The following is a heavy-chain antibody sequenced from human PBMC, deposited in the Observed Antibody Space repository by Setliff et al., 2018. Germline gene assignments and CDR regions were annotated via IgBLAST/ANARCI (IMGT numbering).Heavy chain of an antibody. CDR2: IYYSGST. V-gene: IGHV4-39*07. J-gene: IGHJ5*02. CDR3: ARDPITMVRGVMKNWFDP. D-gene: IGHD3-10*01. CDR1: GGSISSSSYY. Sequence: SETLSLTCTVSGGSISSSSYYWSWIRQPPGKGLEWIGSIYYSGSTYYNPSLKSRVTISVDTSKNQFSLKLSSVTAADTAVYYCARDPITMVRGVMKNWFDPWGQGTLVTVSS.